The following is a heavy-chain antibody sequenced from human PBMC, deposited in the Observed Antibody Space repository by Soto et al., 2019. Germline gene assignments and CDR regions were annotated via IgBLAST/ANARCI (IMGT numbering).Heavy chain of an antibody. V-gene: IGHV4-34*01. CDR1: GGSFSGYY. D-gene: IGHD4-17*01. J-gene: IGHJ4*02. CDR3: ARAGESTVTTEYFDY. CDR2: INHSGST. Sequence: QVQLQQWGAGLLKPSETLSLTCAVYGGSFSGYYWSWIRQPPGKGLEWIGEINHSGSTNYNPSLKSRVTISVDTSKNQFSLKLSSVTAADTAVYYCARAGESTVTTEYFDYWGQGTLVTVSS.